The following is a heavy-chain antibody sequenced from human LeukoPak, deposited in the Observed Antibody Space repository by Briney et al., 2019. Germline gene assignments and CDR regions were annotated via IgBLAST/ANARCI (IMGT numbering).Heavy chain of an antibody. CDR3: ARPQTRMYDFWSGCPANDAFDI. V-gene: IGHV4-39*01. D-gene: IGHD3-3*01. CDR2: IYYSGST. J-gene: IGHJ3*02. Sequence: PSETLSLTCTVSGGSISSSSYYWGWIRQPPGKGLEWIGSIYYSGSTYYNPSLKSRVTISVDTSKNQFSLKLSSVTAADTAVYYCARPQTRMYDFWSGCPANDAFDIWGQGTLVTVSS. CDR1: GGSISSSSYY.